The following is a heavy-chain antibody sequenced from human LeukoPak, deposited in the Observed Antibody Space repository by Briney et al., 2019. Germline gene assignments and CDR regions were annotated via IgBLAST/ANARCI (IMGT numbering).Heavy chain of an antibody. V-gene: IGHV3-23*01. CDR2: ISGSGGST. Sequence: GGSLRLSCAASGFTFSSYAMSWVRQAPGKGLEWVSAISGSGGSTYYADSVKGRFTISRDNSKNTLYLQMNSLRAEDTAVYYCAKVNHYDSSGYLDYWGQGTLVTVSS. CDR3: AKVNHYDSSGYLDY. J-gene: IGHJ4*02. CDR1: GFTFSSYA. D-gene: IGHD3-22*01.